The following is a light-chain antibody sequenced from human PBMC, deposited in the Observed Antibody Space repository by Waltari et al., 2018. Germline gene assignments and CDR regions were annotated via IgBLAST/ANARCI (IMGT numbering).Light chain of an antibody. CDR1: NSDVGAYNY. V-gene: IGLV2-14*01. CDR3: SSYTTSGTFV. Sequence: QSALTQPASVSGSPGQSITIPCTGTNSDVGAYNYVSWYQHHPGKAPKIMIYQVSNRPSGVSNRLSGSKSGNTASLTISGLQAEDEGDYYCSSYTTSGTFVFGGGTKLTVL. J-gene: IGLJ2*01. CDR2: QVS.